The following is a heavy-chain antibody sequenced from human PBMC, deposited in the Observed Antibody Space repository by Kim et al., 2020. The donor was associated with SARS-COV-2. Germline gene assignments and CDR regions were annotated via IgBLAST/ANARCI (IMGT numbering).Heavy chain of an antibody. D-gene: IGHD3-10*01. CDR2: IYYSGST. Sequence: SETLSLTCTVSDGSISSYYWSWIRQPPGKGLEWIWYIYYSGSTSYNPSLKSRVTMSVDTSKNQFSLKLSSVTAADTAVYYCARAVSRYGSGTPRFFDYWGQGTLVTVSS. CDR1: DGSISSYY. J-gene: IGHJ4*02. CDR3: ARAVSRYGSGTPRFFDY. V-gene: IGHV4-59*13.